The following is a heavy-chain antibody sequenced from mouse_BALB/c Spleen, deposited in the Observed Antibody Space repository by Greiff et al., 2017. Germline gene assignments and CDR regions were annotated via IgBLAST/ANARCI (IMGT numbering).Heavy chain of an antibody. V-gene: IGHV1S81*02. Sequence: VQLQQPGAELVKPGASVKLSCKASGYTFTSYWMHWVKQRPGQGLEWIGEINPSNGRTNYNEKFKSKATLTVDKSSSTAYMQLSSLTSEDSAVYYCARPTMITTWFADWGQGTLVTVSA. CDR3: ARPTMITTWFAD. CDR2: INPSNGRT. D-gene: IGHD2-4*01. J-gene: IGHJ3*01. CDR1: GYTFTSYW.